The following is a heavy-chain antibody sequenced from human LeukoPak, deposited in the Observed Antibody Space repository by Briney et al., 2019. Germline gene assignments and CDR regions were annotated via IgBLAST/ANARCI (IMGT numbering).Heavy chain of an antibody. V-gene: IGHV5-51*01. Sequence: GESLKISCKGSGYSFTSYWIGWVRHMPGKGLEWMGIIYPGDSDTRYSPSFQGQVTISADKSISTAYLQWSSLKASDTAMYYCARVIPIAVAATEYYFDYWGQGTLVTVSS. D-gene: IGHD6-19*01. CDR1: GYSFTSYW. CDR2: IYPGDSDT. J-gene: IGHJ4*02. CDR3: ARVIPIAVAATEYYFDY.